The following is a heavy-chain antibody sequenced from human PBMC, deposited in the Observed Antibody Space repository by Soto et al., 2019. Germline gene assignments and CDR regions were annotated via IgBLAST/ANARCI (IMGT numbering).Heavy chain of an antibody. J-gene: IGHJ4*02. CDR2: ISWNRRSI. CDR3: AKDIRYGDHNEDPYLDY. CDR1: GFTFDDYA. Sequence: EVQLVESGGGLVQPGRSLRLSCAVSGFTFDDYAMHWVRQAPGKGLEWVSSISWNRRSIGYADSVKGRFIISRDNAKKSLYLQMNSLRAEDTALYYCAKDIRYGDHNEDPYLDYWGQGTLVTVSS. D-gene: IGHD2-21*02. V-gene: IGHV3-9*01.